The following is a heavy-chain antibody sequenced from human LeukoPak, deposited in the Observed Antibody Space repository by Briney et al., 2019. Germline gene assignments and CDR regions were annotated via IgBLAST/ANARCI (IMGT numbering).Heavy chain of an antibody. CDR1: GDSINSLDL. Sequence: SETLSLTCTVSGDSINSLDLWSWVRQPPGQGLEWIGEMYLSGTPHSNPSVKSRVTISIDKSKNQFFLNLSSVTAADTAVYYCAGLVGRYSSGLYYYYFDYWGQGTLVTVSS. J-gene: IGHJ4*02. CDR3: AGLVGRYSSGLYYYYFDY. CDR2: MYLSGTP. V-gene: IGHV4-4*02. D-gene: IGHD3-22*01.